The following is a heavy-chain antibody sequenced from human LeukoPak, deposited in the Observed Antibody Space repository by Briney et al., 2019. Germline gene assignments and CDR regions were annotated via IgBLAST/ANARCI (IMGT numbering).Heavy chain of an antibody. V-gene: IGHV3-30*02. Sequence: SGGSLRLSCVASGITFRSSSMHWVRQAPGKGLEWLAFIRFDGSTKYYADSVKGRFTVSRDNSKSTLYLQMNSLRAEDTAVYYCARGPKYYYGSGSYSVDWGQGTLVTVSS. D-gene: IGHD3-10*01. CDR1: GITFRSSS. CDR3: ARGPKYYYGSGSYSVD. J-gene: IGHJ4*02. CDR2: IRFDGSTK.